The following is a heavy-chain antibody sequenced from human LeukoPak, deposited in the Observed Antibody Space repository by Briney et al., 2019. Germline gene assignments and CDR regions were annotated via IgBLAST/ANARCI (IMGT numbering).Heavy chain of an antibody. J-gene: IGHJ3*02. V-gene: IGHV1-18*01. CDR2: ISAYNGNT. Sequence: ASVKVSCKASGYTFTSYGISWVRQAPGQGLEWMGWISAYNGNTNYAQKLQGRVTMTTDTSTSTAYMELRSLRSDDTAVYYCARVGGSGCSGGSCYFSSDAFDIWGQGTMVTVSS. CDR3: ARVGGSGCSGGSCYFSSDAFDI. D-gene: IGHD2-15*01. CDR1: GYTFTSYG.